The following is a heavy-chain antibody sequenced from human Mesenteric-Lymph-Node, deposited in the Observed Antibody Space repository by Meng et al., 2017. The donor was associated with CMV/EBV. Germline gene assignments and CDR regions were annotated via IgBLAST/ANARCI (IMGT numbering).Heavy chain of an antibody. CDR3: AKNPGSVAGAFDI. J-gene: IGHJ3*02. V-gene: IGHV3-23*01. CDR2: ITGSGVST. CDR1: GFTFGDYA. D-gene: IGHD3-10*01. Sequence: GESLKISCTASGFTFGDYAMTWVRQAPGKGLEWAAAITGSGVSTYYADSVKGRFTISRDNSKNTLYLQMNSLRAEDTAVYYCAKNPGSVAGAFDIWGQGTMVTVSS.